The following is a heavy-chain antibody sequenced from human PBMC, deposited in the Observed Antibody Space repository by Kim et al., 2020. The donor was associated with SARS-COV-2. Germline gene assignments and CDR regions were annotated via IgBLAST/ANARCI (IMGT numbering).Heavy chain of an antibody. J-gene: IGHJ3*02. CDR3: ARVGSFIVVVTADAFDI. Sequence: GGSLRLSCAASGFTVSSNYMSWVRQAPGKGLEWVSVIYSGGSTYYADSVKGRFTISRDNSKNTLYLQMNSLRAEDTAVYYCARVGSFIVVVTADAFDIWGQGTMVTVSS. CDR2: IYSGGST. CDR1: GFTVSSNY. D-gene: IGHD2-21*02. V-gene: IGHV3-53*01.